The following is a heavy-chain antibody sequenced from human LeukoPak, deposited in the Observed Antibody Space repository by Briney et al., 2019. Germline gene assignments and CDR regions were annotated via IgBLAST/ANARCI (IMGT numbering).Heavy chain of an antibody. V-gene: IGHV3-23*01. J-gene: IGHJ4*02. CDR3: ANPLTMIPGY. D-gene: IGHD3-22*01. CDR1: GFTFSNYA. Sequence: GRSLRLSCAASGFTFSNYAMSWVRQAPGKGLEWVSTISNSGGSTYYADSVKGRFTISRDNSKNTLYLQMDSLRAEDTAVYYCANPLTMIPGYWGQGTLVTVSS. CDR2: ISNSGGST.